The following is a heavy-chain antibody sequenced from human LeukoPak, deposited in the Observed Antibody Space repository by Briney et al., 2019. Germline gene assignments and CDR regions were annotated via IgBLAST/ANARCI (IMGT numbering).Heavy chain of an antibody. CDR1: GYTFTSYG. D-gene: IGHD3-10*01. CDR2: ISAYNGNT. V-gene: IGHV1-18*01. CDR3: ASLNYYGSGSYYHYYMDV. J-gene: IGHJ6*03. Sequence: ASVKVSCKASGYTFTSYGISWVRQAPGQGLEWMGWISAYNGNTNYAQRLQGRVTMTTDTSTSTAYMELRSLRSDDTAVYYCASLNYYGSGSYYHYYMDVWGKGTTVTVSS.